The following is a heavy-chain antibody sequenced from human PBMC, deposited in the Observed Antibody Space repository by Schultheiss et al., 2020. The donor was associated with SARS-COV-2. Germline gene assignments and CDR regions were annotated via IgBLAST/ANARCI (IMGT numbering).Heavy chain of an antibody. V-gene: IGHV4-39*07. CDR1: SSYG. J-gene: IGHJ4*02. CDR3: AREGVTIFGVVTQPLDY. Sequence: SSYGMHWVRQPPGKGLEWIGSIYYSGSTYYNPSLKSRVTISVDTSKNQFSLKLSSVTAADTAVYYCAREGVTIFGVVTQPLDYWGQGTVVTVSS. CDR2: IYYSGST. D-gene: IGHD3-3*01.